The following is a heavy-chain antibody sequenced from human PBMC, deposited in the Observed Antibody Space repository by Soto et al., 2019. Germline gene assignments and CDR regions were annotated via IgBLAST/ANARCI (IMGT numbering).Heavy chain of an antibody. CDR1: GGTFSSYA. D-gene: IGHD5-18*01. CDR2: IIPIFGTA. J-gene: IGHJ4*02. V-gene: IGHV1-69*13. Sequence: SVKVSCKASGGTFSSYAISWVRQAPGQGLEWMGGIIPIFGTANYAQKFQGRVTITADESTSTAYMELSSLRSEDTAVYYCASVRGYSYGTTDYRGRGTLVTVSS. CDR3: ASVRGYSYGTTDY.